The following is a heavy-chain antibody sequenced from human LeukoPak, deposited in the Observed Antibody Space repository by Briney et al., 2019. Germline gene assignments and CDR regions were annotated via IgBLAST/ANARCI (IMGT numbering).Heavy chain of an antibody. D-gene: IGHD1-26*01. V-gene: IGHV3-23*01. Sequence: GGSLRLSCLTSGFTLSTNAMSWVRQAPGKGLEWISGISGSGASTYYADSVKGRFTISRDDSRNTLYLQVNSLRGDDTAVYYCAKDVGKWESLHFFDYWGQGTLVTVSS. CDR2: ISGSGAST. J-gene: IGHJ4*02. CDR1: GFTLSTNA. CDR3: AKDVGKWESLHFFDY.